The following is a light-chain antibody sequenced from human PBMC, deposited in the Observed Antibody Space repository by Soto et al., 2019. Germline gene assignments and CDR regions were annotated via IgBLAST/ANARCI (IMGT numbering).Light chain of an antibody. CDR3: QQYDNWPPWT. CDR1: QNIAKK. Sequence: EIVMTQSPGTLSVSPGERVTLSCRASQNIAKKVAWYQQEPGQAPRLLIYGASTRATGIPPRISGGGSGADFTLTISNLQPEDFAVYFCQQYDNWPPWTFGQGTKLEI. J-gene: IGKJ1*01. CDR2: GAS. V-gene: IGKV3-15*01.